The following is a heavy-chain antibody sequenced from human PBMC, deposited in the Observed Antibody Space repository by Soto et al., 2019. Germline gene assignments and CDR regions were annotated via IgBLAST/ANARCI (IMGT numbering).Heavy chain of an antibody. CDR3: ARYPAGSNYYYYYLDF. D-gene: IGHD2-2*01. CDR1: GYTFTSYD. CDR2: MNPNSGNT. J-gene: IGHJ6*03. V-gene: IGHV1-8*01. Sequence: ASVKVSCKASGYTFTSYDINWVRQATGQGLEWMGWMNPNSGNTGYAQKFQGRVTMTRNTSISTAYMELSSLRSEDTAVYYCARYPAGSNYYYYYLDFWGKGTTVTVSS.